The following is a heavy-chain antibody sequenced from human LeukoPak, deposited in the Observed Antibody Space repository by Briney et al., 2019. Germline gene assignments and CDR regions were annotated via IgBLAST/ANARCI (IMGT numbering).Heavy chain of an antibody. Sequence: PGRSLRLSCAASGFTFSSYGMHWVRQAPGKGLEWVAVISYDGSNKYYADSVKGRFTISRDNSKNTLYLQMNSLRAEDTAVYYCAKDGPEQWLVHYYYYMDVWGKGTTVTVSS. D-gene: IGHD6-19*01. CDR2: ISYDGSNK. V-gene: IGHV3-30*18. CDR3: AKDGPEQWLVHYYYYMDV. J-gene: IGHJ6*03. CDR1: GFTFSSYG.